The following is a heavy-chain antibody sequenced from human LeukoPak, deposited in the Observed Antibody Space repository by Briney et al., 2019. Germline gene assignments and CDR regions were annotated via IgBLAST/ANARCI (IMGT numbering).Heavy chain of an antibody. CDR1: GGSISSSSYY. Sequence: SETLSLTCTVSGGSISSSSYYWGWIRQPPGKGLEWIGSIYYSGSTYYNPSLKSRVTISVDTSKNQFSLKLSSVTAADTAVYYCARRISSSWFPGWFDPWGQGTLVTVSS. CDR2: IYYSGST. V-gene: IGHV4-39*01. CDR3: ARRISSSWFPGWFDP. J-gene: IGHJ5*02. D-gene: IGHD6-13*01.